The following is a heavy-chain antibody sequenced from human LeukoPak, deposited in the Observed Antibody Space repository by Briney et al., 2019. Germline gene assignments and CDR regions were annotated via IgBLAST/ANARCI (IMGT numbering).Heavy chain of an antibody. J-gene: IGHJ5*02. D-gene: IGHD4-11*01. CDR1: GFRFTSFG. CDR3: ARDSDYSGNGNGDWFDP. CDR2: ISNYFGVT. V-gene: IGHV1-18*04. Sequence: ASVNVSCKASGFRFTSFGVSWVRQAPGQGLEWMGWISNYFGVTHYAEKFEDRVTMTIETSTATAYMELRSLRYDDTAIYYCARDSDYSGNGNGDWFDPWGQGTVVTVSS.